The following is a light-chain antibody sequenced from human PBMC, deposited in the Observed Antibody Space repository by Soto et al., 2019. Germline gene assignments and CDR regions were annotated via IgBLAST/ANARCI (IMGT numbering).Light chain of an antibody. CDR2: DTS. CDR3: QQRYNWPLT. Sequence: ESVWTQAPATLSLSPGERATLSCRASQSISRHLAWYQQKPGQAPRLLIYDTSNRATGIPARFSGSGSGTDFTLTVSSLEPEDFAVYYCQQRYNWPLTFGGGTKVDIK. V-gene: IGKV3-11*01. J-gene: IGKJ4*01. CDR1: QSISRH.